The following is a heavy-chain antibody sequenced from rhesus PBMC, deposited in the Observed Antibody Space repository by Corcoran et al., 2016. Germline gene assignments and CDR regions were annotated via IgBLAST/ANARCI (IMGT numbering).Heavy chain of an antibody. CDR2: INSDGGST. CDR1: GFTFSSYW. D-gene: IGHD6-13*01. Sequence: EVQLVESGGGLAKPGGSLRLSCAASGFTFSSYWMNWVPQGPGKGLEWVSAINSDGGSTYNADSVKGRFTISRDNSKNTLSLQMSSLRAEDTAVYYCAKRGSSWSAEYFEFWGQGALVTVSS. V-gene: IGHV3S25*01. J-gene: IGHJ1*01. CDR3: AKRGSSWSAEYFEF.